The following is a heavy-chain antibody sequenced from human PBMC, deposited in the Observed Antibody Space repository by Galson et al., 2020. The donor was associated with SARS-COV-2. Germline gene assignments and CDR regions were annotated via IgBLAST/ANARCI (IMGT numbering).Heavy chain of an antibody. D-gene: IGHD6-13*01. CDR3: AGSHKNFWYNFDD. J-gene: IGHJ4*02. CDR2: ISPRSDYT. V-gene: IGHV3-11*03. CDR1: GLIFSDYY. Sequence: GSLRLYCTASGLIFSDYYMPWIRQAPGKGLEWISYISPRSDYTNYADSVRGRFTISRDNTKTSLFLHMDSLRAEDTAVYYCAGSHKNFWYNFDDWGQGALVTVSS.